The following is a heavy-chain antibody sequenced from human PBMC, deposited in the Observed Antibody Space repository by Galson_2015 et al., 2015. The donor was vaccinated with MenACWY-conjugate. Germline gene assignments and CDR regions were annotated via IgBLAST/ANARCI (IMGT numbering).Heavy chain of an antibody. J-gene: IGHJ2*01. Sequence: LSLTCTVSGGSISSSNYYWGWIRQPPGKGLEWIGNIYYSGDTYYNPPLKSRVSISVDTSKNQFSLKLSSVSAADTAVYYCARLPSTNSWYWYFDLWGRGTLVTVSS. CDR1: GGSISSSNYY. V-gene: IGHV4-39*01. CDR3: ARLPSTNSWYWYFDL. D-gene: IGHD2-2*01. CDR2: IYYSGDT.